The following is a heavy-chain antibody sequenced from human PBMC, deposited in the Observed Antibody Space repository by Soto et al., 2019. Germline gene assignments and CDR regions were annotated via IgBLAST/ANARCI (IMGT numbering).Heavy chain of an antibody. D-gene: IGHD3-16*01. CDR1: GFSLSTSGVG. J-gene: IGHJ6*02. CDR2: IYWDDDK. Sequence: QITLKESGPTLVNPTQTLTLTCTFSGFSLSTSGVGVGWIRQPPGKALEWLALIYWDDDKHYSPSLKSSLTITKATSKDRVVLTITDMDPVDTATYYCAHSFDLTCHVWGQGTTVTVSS. V-gene: IGHV2-5*02. CDR3: AHSFDLTCHV.